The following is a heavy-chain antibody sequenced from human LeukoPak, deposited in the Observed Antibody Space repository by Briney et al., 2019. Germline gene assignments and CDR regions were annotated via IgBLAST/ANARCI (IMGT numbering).Heavy chain of an antibody. CDR1: GYTFTSYA. CDR2: INAGNGNT. V-gene: IGHV1-3*01. Sequence: RASVKVSCKASGYTFTSYAMHLVRQAPGQRLEWMGGINAGNGNTKYSQKFQGRVTITRDTSASTAYMELSSLRSEDTAVYYCARDPLRYFGIVTLSYGMDVWGKGTTVTVSS. J-gene: IGHJ6*04. D-gene: IGHD3-9*01. CDR3: ARDPLRYFGIVTLSYGMDV.